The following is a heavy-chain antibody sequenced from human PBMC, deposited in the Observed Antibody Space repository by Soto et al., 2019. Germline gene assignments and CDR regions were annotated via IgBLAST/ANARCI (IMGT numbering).Heavy chain of an antibody. J-gene: IGHJ4*02. CDR2: IYHSGST. CDR3: ARTMTTVVTPDYFDY. V-gene: IGHV4-4*02. Sequence: SWETLSLTCAVSGGSISSSNWWSWVRQPPGKGLEWIGEIYHSGSTNYNPSLKSRVTISVDKSKNQFSLKLSSVTAADTAVYYCARTMTTVVTPDYFDYWGQGTLVTVSS. D-gene: IGHD4-17*01. CDR1: GGSISSSNW.